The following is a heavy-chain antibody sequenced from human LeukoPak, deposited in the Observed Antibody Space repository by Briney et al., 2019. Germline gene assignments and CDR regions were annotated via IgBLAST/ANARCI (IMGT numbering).Heavy chain of an antibody. V-gene: IGHV3-30*04. CDR1: GFTLSSYA. CDR2: LSYDGSNK. CDR3: ARGLWGSGLYGMDV. D-gene: IGHD3-10*01. J-gene: IGHJ6*02. Sequence: GRSLRLSCAASGFTLSSYAMHWVRQAPGKGLEWVAVLSYDGSNKYYADSVKGRFTISRDNSKNTLYLQMNSLRAEDTAVYYCARGLWGSGLYGMDVWGQGTTVTVSS.